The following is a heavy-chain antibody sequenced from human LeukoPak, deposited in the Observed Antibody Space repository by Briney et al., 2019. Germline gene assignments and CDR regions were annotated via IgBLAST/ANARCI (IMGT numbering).Heavy chain of an antibody. CDR3: AKHSGYFDY. V-gene: IGHV3-23*01. CDR2: IGVGRST. CDR1: GFTFRDYA. Sequence: GGSLRLSCAASGFTFRDYAMSWVRQAPGKGLEWVSAIGVGRSTYYADSVKGRFTISRDNSKNTLYLQMNSLRAEDTAVYYCAKHSGYFDYWGQGTLVTVSS. J-gene: IGHJ4*02.